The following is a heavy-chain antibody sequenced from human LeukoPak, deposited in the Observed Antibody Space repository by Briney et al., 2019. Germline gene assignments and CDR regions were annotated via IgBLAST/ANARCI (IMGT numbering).Heavy chain of an antibody. CDR1: GYTFTGYY. J-gene: IGHJ4*02. CDR2: INPNSGGR. D-gene: IGHD6-19*01. V-gene: IGHV1-2*02. Sequence: ASVKVSCKASGYTFTGYYIHWVRQAPGQGLEWMGWINPNSGGRKYAQKSQGRVTMTRDTSMSTVYMELSRLTSDDTAVYYCASTLTVVGTLDYWGQGTLVPVSS. CDR3: ASTLTVVGTLDY.